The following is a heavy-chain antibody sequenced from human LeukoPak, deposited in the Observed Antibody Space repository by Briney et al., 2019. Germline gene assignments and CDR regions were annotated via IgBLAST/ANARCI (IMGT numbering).Heavy chain of an antibody. Sequence: ASVKVSCKASGYTFTGYYMHWVRHAPGQGLEWMGRINPSSGGTNYAQQFQGRVTMTRDTSISTAYMELSRLRSDDQAVYYCARVFSVMWFGEFENDAFDIWGQGTLVTVSS. CDR3: ARVFSVMWFGEFENDAFDI. CDR2: INPSSGGT. V-gene: IGHV1-2*06. D-gene: IGHD3-10*01. CDR1: GYTFTGYY. J-gene: IGHJ3*02.